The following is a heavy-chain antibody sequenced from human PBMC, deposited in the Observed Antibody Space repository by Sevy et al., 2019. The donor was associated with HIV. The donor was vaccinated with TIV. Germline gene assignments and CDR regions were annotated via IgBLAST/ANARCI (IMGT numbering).Heavy chain of an antibody. Sequence: GGSLRLSCAASGFTFSSHGMHWVRQAPGKGLEWVAVIWYDGSNKYYADSVKGRFTISRDNSKSTLFLQINSLRAEDTAVYFCAWDKDYSNYLPDYWGQGTLVTVSS. CDR2: IWYDGSNK. J-gene: IGHJ4*02. V-gene: IGHV3-33*01. CDR1: GFTFSSHG. CDR3: AWDKDYSNYLPDY. D-gene: IGHD4-4*01.